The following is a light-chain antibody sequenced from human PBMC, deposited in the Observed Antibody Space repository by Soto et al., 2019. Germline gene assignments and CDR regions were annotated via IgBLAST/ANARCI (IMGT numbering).Light chain of an antibody. Sequence: EIVLTQSPATLSVSPGESATLSCRASQSVNSNYLAWYQQHPGQPPRLLIYRISTRATGIPARFSGSGSGTEFSLTISSLQSEDFAVYYCQQYSKWPITFGQGTRLEIK. CDR1: QSVNSN. J-gene: IGKJ5*01. V-gene: IGKV3-15*01. CDR3: QQYSKWPIT. CDR2: RIS.